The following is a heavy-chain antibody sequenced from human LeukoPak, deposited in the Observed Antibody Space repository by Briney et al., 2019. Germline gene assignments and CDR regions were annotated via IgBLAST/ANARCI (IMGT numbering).Heavy chain of an antibody. Sequence: ASVNVSCKASGYTFTVYYMHWVRQAPGQGLEWMGWINPNSGGTNYAQKFQGWVTMTRDTSISTAYMELSRLRSDDTAVYYCARDTHFYDSSGYYDYWGQGTLVTVSS. D-gene: IGHD3-22*01. J-gene: IGHJ4*02. CDR1: GYTFTVYY. V-gene: IGHV1-2*04. CDR2: INPNSGGT. CDR3: ARDTHFYDSSGYYDY.